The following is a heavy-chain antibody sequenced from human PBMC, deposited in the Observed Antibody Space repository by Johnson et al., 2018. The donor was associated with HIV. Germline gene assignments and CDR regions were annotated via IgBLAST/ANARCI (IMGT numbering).Heavy chain of an antibody. CDR2: ISWNSGNI. CDR1: GFTFDDYA. Sequence: VQLVESGGGVVQPGRSLRLSCVASGFTFDDYAMHWVRQAPGKGLEWVSGISWNSGNIGYADSVKGRFTISRDNAKNSLYLQMNSLRAEDTAVYYCAREVDTSWLSAFDIWGQGTMVTVSS. V-gene: IGHV3-9*01. CDR3: AREVDTSWLSAFDI. J-gene: IGHJ3*02. D-gene: IGHD5-18*01.